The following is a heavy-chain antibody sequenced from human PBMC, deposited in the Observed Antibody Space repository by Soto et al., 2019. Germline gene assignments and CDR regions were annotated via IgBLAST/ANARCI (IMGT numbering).Heavy chain of an antibody. CDR2: IYYSGST. CDR3: ARGGVGAKGAFDI. J-gene: IGHJ3*02. V-gene: IGHV4-39*01. Sequence: SETLSLTCTVSGGSISSSSYYWGWIRQPPGKGLEWIGSIYYSGSTYYNPSLKSRVTISVDTSKNQFSLKLSSVTAADTAVYYCARGGVGAKGAFDIWGQGTMVTVSS. D-gene: IGHD1-26*01. CDR1: GGSISSSSYY.